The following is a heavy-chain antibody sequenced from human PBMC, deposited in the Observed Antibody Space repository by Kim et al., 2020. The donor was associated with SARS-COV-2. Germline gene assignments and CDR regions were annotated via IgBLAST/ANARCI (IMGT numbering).Heavy chain of an antibody. CDR3: ARFGVVGSTPYFDY. D-gene: IGHD1-26*01. J-gene: IGHJ4*02. CDR2: IYYSGST. V-gene: IGHV4-59*12. CDR1: GGSISSYY. Sequence: SETLSLTCTVSGGSISSYYWSWIRQPPGKGLEWIGYIYYSGSTNYNPSLKSRVTISVDTSKNQFSLKLSSVTAADTAVYYCARFGVVGSTPYFDYWGQGT.